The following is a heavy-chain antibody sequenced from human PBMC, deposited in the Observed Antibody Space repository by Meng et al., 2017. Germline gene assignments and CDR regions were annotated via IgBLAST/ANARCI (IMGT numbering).Heavy chain of an antibody. Sequence: GESLKISCAASGFTFSSYSMNWVRQAPGKGLEWVSSISSSSSYIYYADSVKGRFTISRDNAKNSLYLQMNSLRAEDTAVYYCARDLGRRGYCSGGSCSNTPYYYYYGMDVWGQGTTVTVSS. CDR2: ISSSSSYI. V-gene: IGHV3-21*01. D-gene: IGHD2-15*01. J-gene: IGHJ6*02. CDR3: ARDLGRRGYCSGGSCSNTPYYYYYGMDV. CDR1: GFTFSSYS.